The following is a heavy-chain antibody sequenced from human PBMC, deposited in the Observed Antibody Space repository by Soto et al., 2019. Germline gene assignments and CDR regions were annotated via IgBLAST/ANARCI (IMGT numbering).Heavy chain of an antibody. V-gene: IGHV4-59*08. CDR1: GGSISSYY. CDR2: IYYSGST. D-gene: IGHD3-10*01. Sequence: PSETLSLTCTVYGGSISSYYWSWIRQPPGKGLEWIGYIYYSGSTNYNPSLKSRVTISVDTSKNQFSLKLSSVTAADTAVYYCARRYGSFFDIWGQGTMVTVSS. CDR3: ARRYGSFFDI. J-gene: IGHJ3*02.